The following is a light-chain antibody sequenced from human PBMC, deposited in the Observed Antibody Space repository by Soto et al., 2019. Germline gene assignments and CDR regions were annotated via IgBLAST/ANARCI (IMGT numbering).Light chain of an antibody. CDR2: AAS. CDR3: QQLNYYPRT. J-gene: IGKJ2*01. Sequence: DIQLTQSPSFLSASVGDRVSITCRASQGISSYLAWYQQKPGKAPALLIYAASTLQGGVPSRFSGSGSGTKFTLTISSLQPEDFATYYCQQLNYYPRTFGQGTKLEI. CDR1: QGISSY. V-gene: IGKV1-9*01.